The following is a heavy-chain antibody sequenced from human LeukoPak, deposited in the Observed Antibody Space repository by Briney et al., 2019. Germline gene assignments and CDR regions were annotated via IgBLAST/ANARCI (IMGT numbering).Heavy chain of an antibody. CDR3: ARDSTVTNSYWYFDL. Sequence: SETLSLTCTVSGGSLSSYYWSWIRQPPGKGLEWIGYIYYSGSTNYNPSLKSRVTISVDTSKNQSSLKLNSVTAADTAVYYCARDSTVTNSYWYFDLWGRGTLVTVPS. J-gene: IGHJ2*01. D-gene: IGHD4-17*01. CDR1: GGSLSSYY. V-gene: IGHV4-59*01. CDR2: IYYSGST.